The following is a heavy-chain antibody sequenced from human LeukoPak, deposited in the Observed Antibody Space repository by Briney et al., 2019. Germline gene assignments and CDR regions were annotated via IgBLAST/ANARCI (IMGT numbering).Heavy chain of an antibody. Sequence: SETLSLTCTVSGGSISSYYWSWIRQPPGKGLEWIGYICYSGSTNYNPSLKSRVTISVDTSKNQFSLKLSSVTAADTAVYYCARTSGDTIFGDIDYWGQGTLVTVSS. CDR1: GGSISSYY. CDR3: ARTSGDTIFGDIDY. CDR2: ICYSGST. V-gene: IGHV4-59*01. J-gene: IGHJ4*02. D-gene: IGHD3-3*01.